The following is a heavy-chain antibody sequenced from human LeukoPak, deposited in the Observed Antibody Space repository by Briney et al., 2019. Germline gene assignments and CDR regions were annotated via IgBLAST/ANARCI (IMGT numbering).Heavy chain of an antibody. V-gene: IGHV1-8*01. CDR1: GYTFTSYD. D-gene: IGHD6-19*01. Sequence: ASVKVSCKASGYTFTSYDINWVRQATGQGLEWMGWMNPNSGNTGYAQKFQGRVTMTRNTSISTAYMELSSLRSEDTAVYYCARISGYSSGWYVVARRRDYFDYWGQGTLVTVSS. CDR2: MNPNSGNT. CDR3: ARISGYSSGWYVVARRRDYFDY. J-gene: IGHJ4*02.